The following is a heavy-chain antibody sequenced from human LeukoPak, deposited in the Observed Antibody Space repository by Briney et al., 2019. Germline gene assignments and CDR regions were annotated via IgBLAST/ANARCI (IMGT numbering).Heavy chain of an antibody. CDR1: YASIAGYY. J-gene: IGHJ6*02. Sequence: SETLSLTCSVPYASIAGYYWSWIRQSPGKGLEWIGNLYYGGSTNYNPSLTSRVTMSVATSGNQFFLRLTSVTAADTAVYYCARMGSTSNFYHYYFDVWGQGTTVIVSS. CDR2: LYYGGST. V-gene: IGHV4-59*01. CDR3: ARMGSTSNFYHYYFDV. D-gene: IGHD6-6*01.